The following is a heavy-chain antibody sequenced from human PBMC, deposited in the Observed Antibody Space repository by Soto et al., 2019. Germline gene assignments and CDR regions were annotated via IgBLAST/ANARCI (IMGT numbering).Heavy chain of an antibody. CDR3: ARYDSGYSTSP. J-gene: IGHJ4*02. CDR1: GASISSGDYF. V-gene: IGHV4-30-4*01. CDR2: IFFSGST. Sequence: QVQLQESGPGLVKPSQTLSLTCTVSGASISSGDYFWSWIRQPPGKGLEWIGYIFFSGSTYYNPYLKSRLSISLDTSRNQFSLRLSSMTAADTAVYYCARYDSGYSTSPWGQGTLVTVSS. D-gene: IGHD6-6*01.